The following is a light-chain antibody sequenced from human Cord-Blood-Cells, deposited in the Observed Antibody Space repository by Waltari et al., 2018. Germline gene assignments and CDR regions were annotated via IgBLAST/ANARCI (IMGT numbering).Light chain of an antibody. Sequence: QSALTQPASVSGSPGQSITISCTGTSSDVGSYNLVSWYQQHPGKAPKLMIYEGSNRPSGVSNRFSGSKSGNTASLTISGLQAEDEADYYCCSYAGSSSHVVFGGGTKLTVL. CDR2: EGS. J-gene: IGLJ2*01. V-gene: IGLV2-23*01. CDR1: SSDVGSYNL. CDR3: CSYAGSSSHVV.